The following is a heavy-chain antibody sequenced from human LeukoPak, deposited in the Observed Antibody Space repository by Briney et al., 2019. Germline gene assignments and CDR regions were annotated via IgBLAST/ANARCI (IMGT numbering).Heavy chain of an antibody. D-gene: IGHD3-16*02. Sequence: PGGSLRLSCAASGFTFSSYSMTWVRQAPGKGLEWVSSISSSSSYIYYADSVKGRFTISRDNAKNSLYLQMNSLRAEDTAVYYCARVILVYVWGSYRWGYFDYWGQGTLVTVSS. CDR1: GFTFSSYS. CDR3: ARVILVYVWGSYRWGYFDY. V-gene: IGHV3-21*01. J-gene: IGHJ4*02. CDR2: ISSSSSYI.